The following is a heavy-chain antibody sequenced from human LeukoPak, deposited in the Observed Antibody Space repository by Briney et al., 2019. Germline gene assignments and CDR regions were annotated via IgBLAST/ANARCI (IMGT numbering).Heavy chain of an antibody. CDR2: ISGSGVST. J-gene: IGHJ4*02. D-gene: IGHD3/OR15-3a*01. CDR3: ARDGSIGLDY. V-gene: IGHV3-23*01. Sequence: GGSLRLSCAASGFTFSSYAMSWVRQAPGKGLEWVSIISGSGVSTYYADSVKGRFTISRDNSKNTLYLQMNSLRDEDTAVYYCARDGSIGLDYWGQGTLVTVSS. CDR1: GFTFSSYA.